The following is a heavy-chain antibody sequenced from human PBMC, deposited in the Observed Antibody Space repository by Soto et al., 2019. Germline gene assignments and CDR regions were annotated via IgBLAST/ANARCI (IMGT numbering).Heavy chain of an antibody. CDR1: GGSISSSSYY. CDR3: ARIPGSPRVPKGYYFDY. J-gene: IGHJ4*02. Sequence: SETLSLTCTVSGGSISSSSYYWGWIRQPPGKGLEWIGSIYYSGSTYYNPSLKSRVTISVDTSKNQFSLKLSSVTAADTAVYYCARIPGSPRVPKGYYFDYWGQGTLVIVSS. CDR2: IYYSGST. D-gene: IGHD2-2*01. V-gene: IGHV4-39*01.